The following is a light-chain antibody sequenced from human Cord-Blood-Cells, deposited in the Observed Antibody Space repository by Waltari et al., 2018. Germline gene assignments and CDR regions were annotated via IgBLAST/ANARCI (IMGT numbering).Light chain of an antibody. CDR3: MQALQTPLT. J-gene: IGKJ4*01. V-gene: IGKV2-28*01. CDR1: QSLLHSNGYNY. Sequence: DMVLTQSTLSLPVTPVEPASISCRPSQSLLHSNGYNYLDWYLQKPGQSPQLLIYLGSNRASGVPDRFSGSGSGTDFTLKISRVEAEDVGVYYCMQALQTPLTFGGGTKVEIK. CDR2: LGS.